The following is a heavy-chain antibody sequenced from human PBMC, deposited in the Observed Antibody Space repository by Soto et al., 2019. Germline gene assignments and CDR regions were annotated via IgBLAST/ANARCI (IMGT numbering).Heavy chain of an antibody. CDR3: AREDCSGGSGPTSMDV. CDR2: IAYVGSNK. V-gene: IGHV3-30*19. CDR1: GFTFSRHA. Sequence: GSSLRLSCAASGFTFSRHAMQWVRQGPGKGLEWVAVIAYVGSNKYYADSVKARFTISRDNSKNTLYLQMNSLRAEDTAVYYCAREDCSGGSGPTSMDVWGQGTTVTVSS. J-gene: IGHJ6*02. D-gene: IGHD2-15*01.